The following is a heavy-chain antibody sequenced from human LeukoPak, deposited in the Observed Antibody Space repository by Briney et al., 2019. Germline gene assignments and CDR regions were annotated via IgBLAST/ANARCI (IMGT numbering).Heavy chain of an antibody. CDR2: INHSGST. CDR1: GGSFSGYY. D-gene: IGHD1-26*01. V-gene: IGHV4-34*01. J-gene: IGHJ5*02. CDR3: ARAAVWWNCFDP. Sequence: PSETLSLTCAVYGGSFSGYYWSWIRQPPGKGLEWIGEINHSGSTNYNPSLKSRVTISVDTSKNQFSLKLSSVTAADTAVYYCARAAVWWNCFDPWGQGTLVTVSS.